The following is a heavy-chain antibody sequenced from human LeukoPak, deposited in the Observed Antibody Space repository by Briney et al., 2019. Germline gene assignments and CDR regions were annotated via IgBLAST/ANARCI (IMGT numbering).Heavy chain of an antibody. CDR1: GGSISYYY. CDR2: IYYSGTT. V-gene: IGHV4-59*01. D-gene: IGHD4-17*01. J-gene: IGHJ6*02. Sequence: SETLSLTCTVSGGSISYYYWSWIRQSPGKGMEWNGYIYYSGTTNYNPPLKSRVTISVDTSKNQFSLQLRSVTAADTAVYYCAREDPQTTVPEGMDVWGQGTTVTVSS. CDR3: AREDPQTTVPEGMDV.